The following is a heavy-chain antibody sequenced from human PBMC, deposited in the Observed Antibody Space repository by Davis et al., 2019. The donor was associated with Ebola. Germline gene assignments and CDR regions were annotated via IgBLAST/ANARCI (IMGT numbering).Heavy chain of an antibody. V-gene: IGHV3-30-3*01. Sequence: GESLKISCAASGFTFSSYAMHWVRQAPGKGLEWVAVISYDGSNKYYADSVKGRFTISRDNSKNTLYLQMNSLRAEDTAVYYCARDRYGVDVWGKGTTVTVSS. CDR1: GFTFSSYA. CDR2: ISYDGSNK. J-gene: IGHJ6*04. CDR3: ARDRYGVDV.